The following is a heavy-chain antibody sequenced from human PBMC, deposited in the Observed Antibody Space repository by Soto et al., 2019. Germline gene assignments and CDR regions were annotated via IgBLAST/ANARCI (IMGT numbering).Heavy chain of an antibody. J-gene: IGHJ4*02. Sequence: ESGGALVQPGGSLRLSCAASGFTFSDSWMGWVRQAPGKGLEWVANIKQDGSQTPYQPSLRGRFVISRDNTMKTLYLHMSSLRAEDTAVYYCVRESTWLRHYDSWGQGTVVTVSS. CDR3: VRESTWLRHYDS. CDR2: IKQDGSQT. CDR1: GFTFSDSW. V-gene: IGHV3-7*01. D-gene: IGHD5-18*01.